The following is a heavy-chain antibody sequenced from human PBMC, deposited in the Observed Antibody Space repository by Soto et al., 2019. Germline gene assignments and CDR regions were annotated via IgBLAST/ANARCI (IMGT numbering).Heavy chain of an antibody. D-gene: IGHD1-26*01. CDR1: GFTFSSFG. CDR2: ITGSTSAI. V-gene: IGHV3-48*02. Sequence: PGGSLRLSCAASGFTFSSFGMNWVRQAPGRGLEWLSYITGSTSAIYYADSVKGRFTISRDNAKNSLYLQMNSLRDEDTAVYYCARDREGHSRDWFDPWGQGTLVTVSS. CDR3: ARDREGHSRDWFDP. J-gene: IGHJ5*02.